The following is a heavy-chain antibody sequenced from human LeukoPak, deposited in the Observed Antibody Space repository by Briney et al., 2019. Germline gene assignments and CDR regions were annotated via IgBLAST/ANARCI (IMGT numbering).Heavy chain of an antibody. Sequence: QPGGSLRLSCAASGFTFSSYGMHWVRQAPGKGLEWVANIKQDGSEKYYVDSVKGRFTISRDNAKNSLYLQMNSLRAEDTAVYYCARATRYYDFWSGYYLPDYWGQGTLVTVSS. CDR1: GFTFSSYG. J-gene: IGHJ4*02. D-gene: IGHD3-3*01. V-gene: IGHV3-7*01. CDR3: ARATRYYDFWSGYYLPDY. CDR2: IKQDGSEK.